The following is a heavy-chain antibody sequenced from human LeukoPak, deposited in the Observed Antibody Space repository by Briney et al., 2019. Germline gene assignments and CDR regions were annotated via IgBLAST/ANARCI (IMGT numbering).Heavy chain of an antibody. CDR2: VSGSGGTT. D-gene: IGHD3-22*01. CDR3: AKGPMVITNNWFDP. Sequence: PGGSLRLSCAASGFSFSSYAMSWVRQAPGKGLELVSTVSGSGGTTYYVDSVKGWFTISRDNSKNTLYLQMNSLRAEDTAVYYCAKGPMVITNNWFDPWGQGTQVTVSS. V-gene: IGHV3-23*01. J-gene: IGHJ5*02. CDR1: GFSFSSYA.